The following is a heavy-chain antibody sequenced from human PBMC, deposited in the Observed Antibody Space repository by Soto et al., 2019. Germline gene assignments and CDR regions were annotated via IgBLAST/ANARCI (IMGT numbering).Heavy chain of an antibody. Sequence: GGSLRLSCAASGFTFSSYAMSWVRQAPGKGLEWVSAISGSGGSTYYADSVKGRFTISRDNSKNTLYLQMNSLRAEDTAVYYCAKEFGGTVSVSEEGYRYVWGQGTTVTVSS. CDR1: GFTFSSYA. CDR3: AKEFGGTVSVSEEGYRYV. CDR2: ISGSGGST. V-gene: IGHV3-23*01. J-gene: IGHJ6*02. D-gene: IGHD3-16*01.